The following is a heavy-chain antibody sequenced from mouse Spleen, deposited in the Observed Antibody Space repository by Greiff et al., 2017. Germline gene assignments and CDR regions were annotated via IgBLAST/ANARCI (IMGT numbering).Heavy chain of an antibody. CDR2: INPNNGGT. J-gene: IGHJ2*01. V-gene: IGHV1-26*01. CDR3: ARFRFDY. CDR1: GYTFTDYY. Sequence: EVQLQQSGPELVKPGASVKISCKASGYTFTDYYMNWVKQSHGKSLEWIGDINPNNGGTSYNQKFKGKATLTVDKSSSTAYMELRSLTSEDSAVYYCARFRFDYWGQGTTLTVSS.